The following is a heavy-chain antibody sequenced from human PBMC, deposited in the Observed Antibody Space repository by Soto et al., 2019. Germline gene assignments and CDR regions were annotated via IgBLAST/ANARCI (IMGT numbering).Heavy chain of an antibody. CDR3: ARTSGYYFFDS. CDR1: GCTFTRYA. Sequence: GXSVKVSCKASGCTFTRYAMHWVRQAPGQRLEWMGGXHAANXNTKYSQKLQGXVTITRDTSASTDYMELSSLRYEDKDVYYCARTSGYYFFDSWGQGTLVTVYS. D-gene: IGHD3-22*01. CDR2: XHAANXNT. V-gene: IGHV1-3*01. J-gene: IGHJ4*02.